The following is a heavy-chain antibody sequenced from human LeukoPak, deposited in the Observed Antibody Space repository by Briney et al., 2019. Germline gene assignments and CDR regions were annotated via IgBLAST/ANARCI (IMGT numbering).Heavy chain of an antibody. J-gene: IGHJ2*01. Sequence: PGGSLRLSCAASGFTFSSYWMHWVRQAPGKGLVWVSGINNDGSSTKYADSVKGRFTISRDNAKNTLYLQTNSLRAEDTAIYYCAKDRTVGASYWYFDLWGRGTLVTVSS. CDR1: GFTFSSYW. V-gene: IGHV3-74*01. CDR3: AKDRTVGASYWYFDL. D-gene: IGHD1-26*01. CDR2: INNDGSST.